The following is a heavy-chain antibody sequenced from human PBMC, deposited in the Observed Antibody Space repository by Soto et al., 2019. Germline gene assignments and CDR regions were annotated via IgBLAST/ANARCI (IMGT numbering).Heavy chain of an antibody. D-gene: IGHD6-13*01. Sequence: QVQLVESGGGVVQPGRSLRLSCAASGFTFSSYGMHWVRQAPGKGLEWVAVISYDGSNKYYADSVKSRFTISRDNSKNTLYLQMNSLRAEDTAVYYCAKGRIAAAPGYWGQGTLVTVSS. CDR2: ISYDGSNK. J-gene: IGHJ4*02. CDR3: AKGRIAAAPGY. CDR1: GFTFSSYG. V-gene: IGHV3-30*18.